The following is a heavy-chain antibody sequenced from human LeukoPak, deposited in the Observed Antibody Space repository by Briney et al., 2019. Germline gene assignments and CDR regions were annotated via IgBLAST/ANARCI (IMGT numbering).Heavy chain of an antibody. CDR3: ARSPAYHRKMDV. Sequence: ASVKVSCKASGYTFTSYDINWVRQATGQGLEWMGWMNPNSGNTGYAQKFQGRVTITRNTSISTAYMELSSLRSEDTAVYYCARSPAYHRKMDVWGKGTTVTVSS. V-gene: IGHV1-8*03. D-gene: IGHD2-2*01. J-gene: IGHJ6*04. CDR2: MNPNSGNT. CDR1: GYTFTSYD.